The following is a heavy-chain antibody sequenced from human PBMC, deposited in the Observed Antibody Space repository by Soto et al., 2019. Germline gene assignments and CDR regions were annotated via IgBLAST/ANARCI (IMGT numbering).Heavy chain of an antibody. CDR3: ARGSGSYYKGWFDP. Sequence: GGSLRLSCAASGFTFSSYAMHWVRQAPGKGLEWVAVISYDGSNKYYADSVKGRFTISRDNSKNTLYLQMNSLRAEDTAVYYCARGSGSYYKGWFDPWGQGTLVTVSS. V-gene: IGHV3-30-3*01. CDR1: GFTFSSYA. D-gene: IGHD1-26*01. CDR2: ISYDGSNK. J-gene: IGHJ5*02.